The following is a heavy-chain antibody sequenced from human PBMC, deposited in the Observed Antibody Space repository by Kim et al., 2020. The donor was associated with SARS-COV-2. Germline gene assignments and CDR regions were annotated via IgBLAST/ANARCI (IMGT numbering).Heavy chain of an antibody. V-gene: IGHV1-69*13. J-gene: IGHJ3*02. Sequence: SVKVSCKASGGTFSSYAISWVRQAPGQGLEWMGGIIPIFGTANYAQKFQGRVTITADESTSTAYMELSSLRSEDTAVYYCARWGENSYYYDSSGPDAFDNWGQGTMVTVSS. CDR1: GGTFSSYA. CDR2: IIPIFGTA. CDR3: ARWGENSYYYDSSGPDAFDN. D-gene: IGHD3-22*01.